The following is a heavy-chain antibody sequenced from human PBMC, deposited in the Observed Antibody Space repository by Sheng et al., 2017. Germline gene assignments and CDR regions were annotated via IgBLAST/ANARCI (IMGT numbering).Heavy chain of an antibody. Sequence: QLQLQESGPGLVKPSETLSLTCTVSGGSISSGSYYWGWIRQPPGKGLEWIGSIYYSGSTYYNPSLKSRVTISVDTSKNQFSLNLSSVTAADTAVYYCARSPHPXTMIVVLYDDLVXSXDHGTWSTV. V-gene: IGHV4-39*01. D-gene: IGHD3-22*01. CDR3: ARSPHPXTMIVVLYDDLVXS. CDR1: GGSISSGSYY. CDR2: IYYSGST. J-gene: IGHJ4*03.